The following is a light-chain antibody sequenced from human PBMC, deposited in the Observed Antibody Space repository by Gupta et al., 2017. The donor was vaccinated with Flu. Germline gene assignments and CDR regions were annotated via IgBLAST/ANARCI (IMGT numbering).Light chain of an antibody. V-gene: IGKV2-28*01. CDR2: LGS. CDR1: QSLLHSNGYNY. CDR3: RQALQTLYS. J-gene: IGKJ2*03. Sequence: DIVMTQSSPSLPVTPGEPASITCRSSQSLLHSNGYNYLDWYLQKPGQSPQLLMYLGSYRASGVPDRFSGSGSGTDFTLKVSRVEAEDVGIYYCRQALQTLYSFGQGTKMEIK.